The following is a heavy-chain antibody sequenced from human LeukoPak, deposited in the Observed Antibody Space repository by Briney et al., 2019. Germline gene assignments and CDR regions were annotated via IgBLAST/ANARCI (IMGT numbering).Heavy chain of an antibody. J-gene: IGHJ4*02. Sequence: GGSLRLSCAASGFTFSTYGMHWVRQAPGKGLEWVAVISCDGNLKYYADSVNGRFTISRDNPKNTLYLQMDSLRTEDTAVYSCAKEGTAYVSSWYDYWGQGTLVTVSS. D-gene: IGHD6-13*01. CDR1: GFTFSTYG. V-gene: IGHV3-30*18. CDR2: ISCDGNLK. CDR3: AKEGTAYVSSWYDY.